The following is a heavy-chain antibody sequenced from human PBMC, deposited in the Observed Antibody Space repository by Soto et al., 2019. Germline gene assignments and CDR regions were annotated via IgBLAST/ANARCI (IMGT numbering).Heavy chain of an antibody. CDR1: GGSISSGDSY. D-gene: IGHD4-17*01. Sequence: PSETLSLTCNVSGGSISSGDSYWSWIRQHPGKGLEWVSAISGSGGSTYYADSVKGRFTISRDNSKNTLYLQMNSLRAEDTAVYYCAKDPGVYGDYESVMIDYFDYWGQGTLVTAPQ. CDR3: AKDPGVYGDYESVMIDYFDY. CDR2: ISGSGGST. V-gene: IGHV3-23*01. J-gene: IGHJ4*02.